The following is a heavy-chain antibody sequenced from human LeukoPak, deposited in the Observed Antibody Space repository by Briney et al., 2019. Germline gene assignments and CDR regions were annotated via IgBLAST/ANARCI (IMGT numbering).Heavy chain of an antibody. CDR3: ARDGMYSGSYYPFDY. V-gene: IGHV1-69*01. CDR2: IIPIFGTA. CDR1: GFTFSSYA. Sequence: GGSLRLSCAASGFTFSSYAMSWVRQVPGKGLEWVGGIIPIFGTANYAQKFQGRVTITADESTSTAYMELSSLRSEDTAVYYCARDGMYSGSYYPFDYWGQGTLVTVSS. D-gene: IGHD1-26*01. J-gene: IGHJ4*02.